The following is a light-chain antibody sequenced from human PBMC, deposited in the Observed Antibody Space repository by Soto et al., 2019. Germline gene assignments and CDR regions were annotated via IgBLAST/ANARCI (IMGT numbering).Light chain of an antibody. J-gene: IGLJ1*01. CDR2: GNS. CDR1: SSNIGAGYD. CDR3: QSYDSSLSGLYV. V-gene: IGLV1-40*01. Sequence: QSVLTQPPSVSGAAGRRVTISCTGRSSNIGAGYDVHWYQQLPGTAPKLLIYGNSNRPSGVPDRFSGSKSGTSASLAITGLQAEDEADHYCQSYDSSLSGLYVFGTGTKLTV.